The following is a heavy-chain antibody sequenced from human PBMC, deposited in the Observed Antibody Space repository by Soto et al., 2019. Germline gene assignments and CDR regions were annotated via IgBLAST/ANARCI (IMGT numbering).Heavy chain of an antibody. Sequence: EVQLVESGGGLVQPGGSLRLSCAASGFTFSSYDMHWVRQATGKGLEWVSAIGTAGDTYYPGSVKGRFTISRENAKNSLYLQMNSLRADDTAVYYCARDRGYCSGGSCYPFTFDIWGQGTMVTVSS. D-gene: IGHD2-15*01. CDR3: ARDRGYCSGGSCYPFTFDI. CDR1: GFTFSSYD. J-gene: IGHJ3*02. V-gene: IGHV3-13*01. CDR2: IGTAGDT.